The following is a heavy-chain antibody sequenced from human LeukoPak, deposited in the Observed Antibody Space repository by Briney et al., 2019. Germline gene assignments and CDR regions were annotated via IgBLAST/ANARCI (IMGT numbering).Heavy chain of an antibody. CDR3: AKDKVGAPDRYYFDY. Sequence: GGSLRLSCAASGFTFSSYAMSWIRQAPGKGLEWVSAISGSGGSTYYADSVKGRFTIPRDNSKNTLYLQMNSLRAEDTAVYYCAKDKVGAPDRYYFDYWGQGTLVTVSS. J-gene: IGHJ4*02. V-gene: IGHV3-23*01. CDR2: ISGSGGST. D-gene: IGHD1-26*01. CDR1: GFTFSSYA.